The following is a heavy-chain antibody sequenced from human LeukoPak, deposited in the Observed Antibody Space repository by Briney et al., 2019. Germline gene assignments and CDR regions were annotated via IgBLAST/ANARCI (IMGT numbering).Heavy chain of an antibody. CDR2: INHSGST. J-gene: IGHJ4*02. Sequence: PETLSLTCAVYGGSLSGYYWSWISQPPGKGLEWIGEINHSGSTNFNPSVKSRVTISVNTYKNQFSRMLSSVTAAHSAVCYCARGTYYYDSSGYPDYWGQGTLVTVSS. CDR3: ARGTYYYDSSGYPDY. D-gene: IGHD3-22*01. CDR1: GGSLSGYY. V-gene: IGHV4-34*01.